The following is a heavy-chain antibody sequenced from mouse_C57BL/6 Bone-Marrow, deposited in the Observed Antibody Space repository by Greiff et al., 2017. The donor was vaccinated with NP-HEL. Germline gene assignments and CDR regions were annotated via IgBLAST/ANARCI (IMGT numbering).Heavy chain of an antibody. CDR2: INPNNGGT. V-gene: IGHV1-22*01. J-gene: IGHJ1*03. Sequence: EVQLQQSGPELVKPGASVKMSCKASGYTFTDYNMHWVKQSHGKSLEWIGYINPNNGGTSYNQKFKGKATLTVNKSSSTAYMELRSLTSEDSAVYYCARIVATNWYFDVWGTGTTVTVSS. CDR1: GYTFTDYN. D-gene: IGHD1-1*01. CDR3: ARIVATNWYFDV.